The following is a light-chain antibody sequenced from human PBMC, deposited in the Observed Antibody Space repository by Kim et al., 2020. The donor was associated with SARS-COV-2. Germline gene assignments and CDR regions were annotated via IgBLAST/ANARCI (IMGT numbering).Light chain of an antibody. J-gene: IGLJ1*01. CDR2: EVN. V-gene: IGLV2-8*01. CDR1: SGDVGNYKY. Sequence: QSALTQPPSASGSSGQSVTISCTGTSGDVGNYKYVSWYQQHPGKAPKFIIYEVNKRPSGVPDRFSGSKSGNTASLTVSGLQAEDEAHYYCSSYAGTNNYVFGTGTKVTVL. CDR3: SSYAGTNNYV.